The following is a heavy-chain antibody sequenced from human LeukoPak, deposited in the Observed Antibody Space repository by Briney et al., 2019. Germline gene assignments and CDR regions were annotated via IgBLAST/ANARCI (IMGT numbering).Heavy chain of an antibody. D-gene: IGHD2-15*01. CDR2: IYPGDSDT. J-gene: IGHJ4*02. Sequence: GESLKISCKGSGYSFTSYWIGWVRPMPGKGLEWMGIIYPGDSDTRYSPSFQGQVTISADKSISTAYLQWSSLKASDTAMYYCARRMGYCSGGSCYADFDYWGQGTLVTVSS. CDR1: GYSFTSYW. V-gene: IGHV5-51*01. CDR3: ARRMGYCSGGSCYADFDY.